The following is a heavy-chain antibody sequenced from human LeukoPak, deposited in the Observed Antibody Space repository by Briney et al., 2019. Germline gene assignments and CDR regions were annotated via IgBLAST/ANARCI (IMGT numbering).Heavy chain of an antibody. CDR1: GYTFTSYD. CDR3: ATGGIGDYAEYYYYYGMDV. Sequence: ASVKVSCKASGYTFTSYDINWVRQATGQGLEWMGWMNPNSGKTGYAQKFQGRVTMTRNTSISTAYMELSSLRSEDTAVYYCATGGIGDYAEYYYYYGMDVWGQGTTVNVSS. CDR2: MNPNSGKT. D-gene: IGHD4-17*01. V-gene: IGHV1-8*01. J-gene: IGHJ6*02.